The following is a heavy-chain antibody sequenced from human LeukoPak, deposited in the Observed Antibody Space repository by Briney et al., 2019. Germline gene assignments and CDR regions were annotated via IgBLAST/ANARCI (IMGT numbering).Heavy chain of an antibody. J-gene: IGHJ6*03. D-gene: IGHD5-18*01. Sequence: PGGSLRLSCTASGFSFGDYGMIWLRQAPGKGLEWVGFIRSKAYGGTTEDAASVQGRFTISRDDSKSIAYLQMNSLKTEDTAVYYCARDSDTAGYYYYMDVWGKGTTVIVSS. CDR3: ARDSDTAGYYYYMDV. CDR1: GFSFGDYG. CDR2: IRSKAYGGTT. V-gene: IGHV3-49*03.